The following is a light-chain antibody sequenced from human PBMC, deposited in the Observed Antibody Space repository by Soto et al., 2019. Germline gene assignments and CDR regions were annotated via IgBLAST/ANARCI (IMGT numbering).Light chain of an antibody. CDR3: ATWDDGLSAYV. CDR2: SNS. Sequence: QSVLTQPPSASGTPGQRVTFSCSGSSSNIGGNTVSWFQHLPRTAPKLLIFSNSQRPSGVPDRFSGAKSGTSASLATSGLQSKDEANYYCATWDDGLSAYVFGTGTKVTVL. V-gene: IGLV1-44*01. J-gene: IGLJ1*01. CDR1: SSNIGGNT.